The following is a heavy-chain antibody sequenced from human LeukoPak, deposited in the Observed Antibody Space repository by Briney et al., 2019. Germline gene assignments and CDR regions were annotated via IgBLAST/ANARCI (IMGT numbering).Heavy chain of an antibody. Sequence: ASVKVSCKATGYTFTSYGISWVRQAPGQGLEWMGWISAYNGNTKYAQKLQGRVTMTTDTSTSTAYKELRSLRSDDTAVYYCARVGTPTLYSYGHFDYWGQGTLVTVSS. D-gene: IGHD5-18*01. CDR2: ISAYNGNT. CDR1: GYTFTSYG. V-gene: IGHV1-18*01. J-gene: IGHJ4*02. CDR3: ARVGTPTLYSYGHFDY.